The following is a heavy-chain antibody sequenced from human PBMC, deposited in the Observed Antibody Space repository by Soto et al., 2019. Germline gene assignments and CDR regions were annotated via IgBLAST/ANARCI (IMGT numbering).Heavy chain of an antibody. CDR3: VARGTAMARLYYYYYGMDV. CDR2: IYYSGST. V-gene: IGHV4-39*01. D-gene: IGHD5-18*01. J-gene: IGHJ6*02. CDR1: GGSISSSSYY. Sequence: SETLSLTCTVSGGSISSSSYYWGCIRQPPGKGLEWIGSIYYSGSTYYNPSLKSRVTISVDTSKNQFSLKLSSVTAADTAVYYCVARGTAMARLYYYYYGMDVWGQGTTVTVSS.